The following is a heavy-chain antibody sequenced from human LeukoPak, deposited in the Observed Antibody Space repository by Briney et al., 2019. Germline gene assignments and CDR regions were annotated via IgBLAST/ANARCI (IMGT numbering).Heavy chain of an antibody. CDR3: ARDGARLTGTYGMDV. D-gene: IGHD4-17*01. Sequence: KTSETLSLTCTVSGGSISFYYWSWIRQPPGKGLEWMGYIYYSGSTNYNPSLKSRVTISVDTSKNQFSLKLSSVTAADTAVYYCARDGARLTGTYGMDVWGHGTTVTVSS. V-gene: IGHV4-59*12. J-gene: IGHJ6*02. CDR2: IYYSGST. CDR1: GGSISFYY.